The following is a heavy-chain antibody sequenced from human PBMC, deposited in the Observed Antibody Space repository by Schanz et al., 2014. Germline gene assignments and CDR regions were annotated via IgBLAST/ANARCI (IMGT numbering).Heavy chain of an antibody. J-gene: IGHJ4*02. CDR3: AKSQGSSFDS. CDR2: ISDSGDTA. Sequence: EVQLVQSGGGLVQPGGSLRLSCAASGFTFTNYAMSWVRQAPGKGLEWVSLISDSGDTAYYADSVKGRFTISRDNAKSSLYLQMNSLRVEDTAVYYCAKSQGSSFDSWGQGTLVTVSS. CDR1: GFTFTNYA. V-gene: IGHV3-23*04. D-gene: IGHD6-13*01.